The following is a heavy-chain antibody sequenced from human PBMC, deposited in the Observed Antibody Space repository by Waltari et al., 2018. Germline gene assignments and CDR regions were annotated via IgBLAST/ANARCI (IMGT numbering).Heavy chain of an antibody. V-gene: IGHV3-7*01. J-gene: IGHJ6*02. CDR3: AREGLGGGSSYYYYYYGMDV. Sequence: EVQLVESGGGLVQPGGSLRLSCAASGFTFSSYWMSWVRQAPGKGLEWVANRKKDGSEKYYVDSVKGRFTISRDNAKNSLYLQMNSLRAEDTAVYYCAREGLGGGSSYYYYYYGMDVWGQGTMVTVSS. CDR1: GFTFSSYW. D-gene: IGHD2-15*01. CDR2: RKKDGSEK.